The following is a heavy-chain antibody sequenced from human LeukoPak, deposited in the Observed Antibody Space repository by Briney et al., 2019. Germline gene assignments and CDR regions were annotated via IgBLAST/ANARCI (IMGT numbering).Heavy chain of an antibody. Sequence: PGGSLRLSCAASGFTFSSYWMHWVRQAPGKGLVWVSRINSDGGSTTYADSVKGRFTISRDNAKNTLYLQVNSLRAEDTAVYYCAREGNDPTSSSYAFDIWGQGTMVTVSS. CDR2: INSDGGST. J-gene: IGHJ3*02. D-gene: IGHD2-2*01. CDR3: AREGNDPTSSSYAFDI. CDR1: GFTFSSYW. V-gene: IGHV3-74*01.